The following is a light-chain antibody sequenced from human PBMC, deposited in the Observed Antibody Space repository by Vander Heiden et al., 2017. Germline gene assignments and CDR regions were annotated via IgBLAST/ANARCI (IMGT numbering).Light chain of an antibody. CDR3: QQYYSTPPT. CDR2: WAS. CDR1: QNLFYSSNSKTY. Sequence: DIVMTQSPDSLAVSLGERATINCRSSQNLFYSSNSKTYLAWYQQRPGQPPKLLISWASTRESGVPDRFGGSGSGTDFTLTITSLQAEDVAVYSCQQYYSTPPTFGQGTKVEIK. J-gene: IGKJ1*01. V-gene: IGKV4-1*01.